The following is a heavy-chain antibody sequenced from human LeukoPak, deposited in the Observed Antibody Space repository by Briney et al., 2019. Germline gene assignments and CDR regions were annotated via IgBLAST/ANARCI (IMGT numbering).Heavy chain of an antibody. J-gene: IGHJ4*02. CDR3: ARGTSTYYDFWSGYVY. V-gene: IGHV3-23*01. D-gene: IGHD3-3*01. CDR2: ISGSGGST. Sequence: GSLRLSCAASGFTFSSYAMSWVRQAPGKGLEWVSAISGSGGSTYYADSVKGRFTISRDNSKNTLYLQMNSLRAEDTAVYYCARGTSTYYDFWSGYVYWGQGTLVTVSS. CDR1: GFTFSSYA.